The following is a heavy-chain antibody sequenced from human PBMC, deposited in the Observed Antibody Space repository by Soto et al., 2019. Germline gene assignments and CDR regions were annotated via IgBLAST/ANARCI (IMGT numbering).Heavy chain of an antibody. D-gene: IGHD3-3*01. CDR3: AKVSTYYDFWSGIDY. CDR2: ISYDGSNK. Sequence: GGSLRLSCAASGFTFSSYGMHWVRQAPGKGLEWVAVISYDGSNKYYADSVKGRFTISRDNSKNTLYLQMNSLRAEDTAVYYCAKVSTYYDFWSGIDYWGQGTLVTVSS. CDR1: GFTFSSYG. V-gene: IGHV3-30*18. J-gene: IGHJ4*02.